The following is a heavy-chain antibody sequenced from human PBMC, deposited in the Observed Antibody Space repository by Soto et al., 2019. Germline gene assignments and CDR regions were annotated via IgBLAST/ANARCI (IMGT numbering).Heavy chain of an antibody. J-gene: IGHJ4*02. CDR3: AKKNLFGSGTKDY. CDR2: ISGSGGRT. V-gene: IGHV3-23*01. Sequence: EVQLLDSGGGLVQPGGSQRLSCAASGFTFSRYAMSWVRQAPGKGLEWVSAISGSGGRTYYADSVQGRFTISRDNSKDMLYLQMNSLRAEDSAVYYCAKKNLFGSGTKDYWGPGTLVTVSS. CDR1: GFTFSRYA. D-gene: IGHD3-10*01.